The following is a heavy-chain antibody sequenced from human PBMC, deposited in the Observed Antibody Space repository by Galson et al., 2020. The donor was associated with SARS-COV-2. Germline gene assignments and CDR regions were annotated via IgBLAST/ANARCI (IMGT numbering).Heavy chain of an antibody. V-gene: IGHV2-5*02. CDR3: AYSPIPRVSDWLDP. Sequence: SGPTLVKPTQTLTLTCTFSGFSLSTSAMGVAWFRQPPGQALEWLALIYWDDDKRYSPSLESRLTITKDTSKNQVVLTVTHMDPVDTATYYCAYSPIPRVSDWLDPWGQGILVTVFS. J-gene: IGHJ5*02. D-gene: IGHD2-21*01. CDR1: GFSLSTSAMG. CDR2: IYWDDDK.